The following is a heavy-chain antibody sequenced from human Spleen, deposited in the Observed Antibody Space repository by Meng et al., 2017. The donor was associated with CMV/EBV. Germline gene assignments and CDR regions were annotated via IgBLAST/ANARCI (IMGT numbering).Heavy chain of an antibody. CDR3: ARGRTRPRYSSGWYSLDY. D-gene: IGHD6-19*01. CDR1: GYSFRSYG. J-gene: IGHJ4*02. V-gene: IGHV1-18*01. CDR2: ISAYNGNT. Sequence: ASVKVSCKASGYSFRSYGISWVRQAPGQGLEWMGWISAYNGNTQYAQKIQGRATMTTDTSTSTAYMELSSLRSEDTAVYYCARGRTRPRYSSGWYSLDYWGQGTLVTVSS.